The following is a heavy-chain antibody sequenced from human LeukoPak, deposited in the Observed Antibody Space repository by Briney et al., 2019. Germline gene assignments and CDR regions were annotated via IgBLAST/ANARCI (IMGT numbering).Heavy chain of an antibody. CDR3: ARDSTPTYYSGTYYFEY. CDR2: INPSGGST. CDR1: GYTFASYY. V-gene: IGHV1-46*01. Sequence: GASVKVSCKASGYTFASYYMHWVRQAPGQGPEWMGIINPSGGSTTYAQKFQGRVTMTRDTSTSTVYMELSSLRSEDTAVYYCARDSTPTYYSGTYYFEYWGQGTLVTVSS. J-gene: IGHJ4*02. D-gene: IGHD1-26*01.